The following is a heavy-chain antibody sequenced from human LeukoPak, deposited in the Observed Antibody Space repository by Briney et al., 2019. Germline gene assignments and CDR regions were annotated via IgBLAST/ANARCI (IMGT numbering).Heavy chain of an antibody. J-gene: IGHJ4*02. CDR3: AVAYYYDSRDPWGGDY. Sequence: ASVKVSCKASGYTFTSYGLSWVRQAPGQGLEWMGWISTYNDNTHYAQKFQGRVTMTTDTSTNTAYMELRSLRSDDTAVYYCAVAYYYDSRDPWGGDYWGQGTLVTVSS. CDR1: GYTFTSYG. CDR2: ISTYNDNT. D-gene: IGHD3-22*01. V-gene: IGHV1-18*01.